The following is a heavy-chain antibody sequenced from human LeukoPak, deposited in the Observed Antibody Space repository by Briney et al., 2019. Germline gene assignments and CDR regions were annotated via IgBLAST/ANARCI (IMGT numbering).Heavy chain of an antibody. D-gene: IGHD3-10*01. J-gene: IGHJ4*02. CDR1: AGSISNYF. V-gene: IGHV4-4*07. Sequence: SETLSLTCTVSAGSISNYFWSWIRQHAGTGLEWIGRIYTSGTTNYSPSLKSRVTMSVDTSTNQFSLKLTSVTAADTAVYYCAREDGSGSRGLDFWGQGTLVTVSS. CDR2: IYTSGTT. CDR3: AREDGSGSRGLDF.